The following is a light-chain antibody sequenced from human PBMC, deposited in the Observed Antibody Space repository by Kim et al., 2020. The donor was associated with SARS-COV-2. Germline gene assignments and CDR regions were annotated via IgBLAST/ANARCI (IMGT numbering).Light chain of an antibody. CDR3: SSYTSSSTWV. J-gene: IGLJ3*02. CDR1: SSDVGGYSF. V-gene: IGLV2-14*04. Sequence: GQSITISYTGTSSDVGGYSFVSWYQQHPGKAPKLMIYDVSKRPSGVSNRFSGSKSGNTASLTISGLQAEDEDDYYCSSYTSSSTWVFGGGTQLTVL. CDR2: DVS.